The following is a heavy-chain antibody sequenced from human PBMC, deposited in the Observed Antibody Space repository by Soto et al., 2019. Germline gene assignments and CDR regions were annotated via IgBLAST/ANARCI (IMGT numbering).Heavy chain of an antibody. V-gene: IGHV3-30-3*01. CDR2: ISSDGNHK. CDR1: GFNVSAYT. Sequence: QVKLVESGGGVVQPGRSLRLSCAASGFNVSAYTMHWVRQAPGKGLEWVAVISSDGNHKCYTDSVKGRFTISRATSTNTLYLQMNSLRAEDTAVYYCARWEQPLFDYWGQGTLVTVSS. J-gene: IGHJ4*02. D-gene: IGHD1-26*01. CDR3: ARWEQPLFDY.